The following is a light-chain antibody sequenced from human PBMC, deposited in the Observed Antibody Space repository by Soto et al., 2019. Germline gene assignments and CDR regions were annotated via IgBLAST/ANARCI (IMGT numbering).Light chain of an antibody. CDR1: NIGSKS. V-gene: IGLV3-21*04. J-gene: IGLJ1*01. CDR3: QVWDSSSDPRGV. CDR2: YDS. Sequence: SYELTQPPSVSVAPGKTARITCGGNNIGSKSVHWYQQKPGQAPVLVIYYDSDRPSGIPERFSGSNSGNTATLTISRVEAGDDADDYCQVWDSSSDPRGVFGTGTKLTVL.